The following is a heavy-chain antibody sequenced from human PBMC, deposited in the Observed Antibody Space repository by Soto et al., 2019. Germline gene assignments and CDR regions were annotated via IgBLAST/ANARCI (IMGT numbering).Heavy chain of an antibody. D-gene: IGHD2-21*02. CDR2: VYYTGST. V-gene: IGHV4-30-4*01. Sequence: PSETLSLTYTVSGASIRSTDYYWSWIRQAPGKGLEWIGYVYYTGSTYYNPSLMSRLTISVDTSKNQFSLKLTSVTDAETAVYYSVRTARQGAVAPHWFDRWGQGTQVTVSS. J-gene: IGHJ5*02. CDR3: VRTARQGAVAPHWFDR. CDR1: GASIRSTDYY.